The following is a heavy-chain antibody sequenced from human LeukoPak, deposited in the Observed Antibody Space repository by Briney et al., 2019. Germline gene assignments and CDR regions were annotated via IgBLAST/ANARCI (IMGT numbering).Heavy chain of an antibody. CDR2: IIPIFGTA. J-gene: IGHJ5*02. CDR1: GGTFSSYA. V-gene: IGHV1-69*05. CDR3: ARERDDCSSTSCYISRRGWFDP. D-gene: IGHD2-2*02. Sequence: TSVKVSCKASGGTFSSYAISWVRQAPGQGLEWMGGIIPIFGTANYAQKFQGRVTITTDESTSTAYMELSSLRSEDTAVYCCARERDDCSSTSCYISRRGWFDPWGQGTLVTVSS.